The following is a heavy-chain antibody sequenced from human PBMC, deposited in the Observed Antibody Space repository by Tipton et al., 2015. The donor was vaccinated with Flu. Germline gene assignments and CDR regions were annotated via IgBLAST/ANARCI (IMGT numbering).Heavy chain of an antibody. Sequence: TLSLTCAVSGGSISSSNWWSWVRQPPGKGLEWIGEIYHSGSTNHNPSLKSRVTISVDKSKNQFSLKLSSVTAADTAEYYCASWLSSSWYSSYFDYWGQGTLVTVSS. D-gene: IGHD6-13*01. J-gene: IGHJ4*02. CDR1: GGSISSSNW. CDR2: IYHSGST. V-gene: IGHV4-4*02. CDR3: ASWLSSSWYSSYFDY.